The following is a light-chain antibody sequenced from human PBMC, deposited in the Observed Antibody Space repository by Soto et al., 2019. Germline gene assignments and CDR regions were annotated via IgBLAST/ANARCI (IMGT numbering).Light chain of an antibody. CDR2: GAF. CDR1: QSVTYN. J-gene: IGKJ4*02. CDR3: QQYKNWPQLT. Sequence: EIVMTQSPATLSLSPGETATLSCRASQSVTYNLAWYQQKPGQGPRLLIYGAFTRATGIPARFSGSGSGTEFTLTISSLQSEDFAVYYCQQYKNWPQLTFGGGTKVEIK. V-gene: IGKV3-15*01.